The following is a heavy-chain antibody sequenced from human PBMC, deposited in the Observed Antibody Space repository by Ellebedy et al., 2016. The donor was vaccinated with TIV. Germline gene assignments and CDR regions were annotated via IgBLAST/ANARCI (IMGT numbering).Heavy chain of an antibody. CDR2: IWYDGSNK. D-gene: IGHD6-19*01. J-gene: IGHJ6*02. V-gene: IGHV3-33*01. CDR3: ARATAVAPDYYYNGMDV. Sequence: PGGSLRLSCAASGFSFSHYGMHWVRLAPGKGLEWVSLIWYDGSNKFYADSVKGRFTISRDNSKNTLYLQMNSLRAEDTAVYYCARATAVAPDYYYNGMDVWGQGTTVTVSS. CDR1: GFSFSHYG.